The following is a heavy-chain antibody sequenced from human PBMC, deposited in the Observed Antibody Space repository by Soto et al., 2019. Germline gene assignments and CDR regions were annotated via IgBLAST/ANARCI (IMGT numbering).Heavy chain of an antibody. J-gene: IGHJ6*02. CDR3: ARDRDMVVEVAAGFGMDV. CDR2: IIPIFGTA. D-gene: IGHD2-15*01. V-gene: IGHV1-69*06. CDR1: GVALSNYG. Sequence: SVKVSCKGSGVALSNYGISWVLQAPGEGLEYMGGIIPIFGTAKYAQKFQDRVTITADNPSTTTYMELSSLRSDDTAVYYCARDRDMVVEVAAGFGMDVWGQGTTVTVSS.